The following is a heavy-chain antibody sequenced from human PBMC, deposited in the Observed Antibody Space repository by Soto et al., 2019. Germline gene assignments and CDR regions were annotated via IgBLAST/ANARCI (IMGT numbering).Heavy chain of an antibody. CDR3: ARGQYSSGGGYFDY. V-gene: IGHV3-48*03. Sequence: EVQLVESGGGLVQPGGSLRLSCAASGFTFSSYEMNWVRQAPGKGLEWVSYISSSASTIYYADSVKGRFTISRDNATNSLYLQMNSLRAEDTAVYYCARGQYSSGGGYFDYWGQETLVTVSS. D-gene: IGHD6-19*01. CDR1: GFTFSSYE. J-gene: IGHJ4*02. CDR2: ISSSASTI.